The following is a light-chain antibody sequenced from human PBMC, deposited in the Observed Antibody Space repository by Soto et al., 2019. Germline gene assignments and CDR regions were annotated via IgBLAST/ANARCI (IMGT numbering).Light chain of an antibody. CDR2: EVT. J-gene: IGLJ1*01. V-gene: IGLV2-14*01. CDR1: SSDVGRYNY. Sequence: QSVLTQPASVSGSPGQSITISCTGPSSDVGRYNYVSWYQHHPGRAPKLLISEVTNRPSGISNRFSGSKSGNPASLTISGLQAEDEADYYCSSYAIASTPIYVFGTGTKVTVL. CDR3: SSYAIASTPIYV.